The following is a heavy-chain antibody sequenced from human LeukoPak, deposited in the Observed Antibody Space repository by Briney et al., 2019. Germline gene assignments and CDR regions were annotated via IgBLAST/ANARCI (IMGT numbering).Heavy chain of an antibody. D-gene: IGHD4-11*01. J-gene: IGHJ4*02. V-gene: IGHV4-39*01. CDR2: IYYSGST. CDR1: GGSISSSSYY. Sequence: SETLSLTCTVSGGSISSSSYYWGWIRQPPGKGLEWIGTIYYSGSTYYNPSLKSRVTISVNTSKNQFSLKLSSVTAADTAVYYCASRYDYSNYIDYWGQGTLVTVSS. CDR3: ASRYDYSNYIDY.